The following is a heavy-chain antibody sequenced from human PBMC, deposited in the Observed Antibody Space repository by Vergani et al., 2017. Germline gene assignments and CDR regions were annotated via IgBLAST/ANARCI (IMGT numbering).Heavy chain of an antibody. CDR2: INDGNGNT. J-gene: IGHJ4*02. CDR1: GYTFTSYA. Sequence: QVQLVQSGAEVKKPGASVKVSCKASGYTFTSYAMHWVRQAPGQRLEWMGWINDGNGNTKYSQKFQGRVTITRDTSARTAYMELSSLRSEDTAVYYWAREGFYDYVWGSYRLRGGYYFDYWGQGTLVTVSS. CDR3: AREGFYDYVWGSYRLRGGYYFDY. D-gene: IGHD3-16*02. V-gene: IGHV1-3*01.